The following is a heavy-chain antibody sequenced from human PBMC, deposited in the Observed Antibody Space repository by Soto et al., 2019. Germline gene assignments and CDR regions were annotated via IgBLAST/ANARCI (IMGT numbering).Heavy chain of an antibody. J-gene: IGHJ4*02. CDR2: IGGSGRTT. D-gene: IGHD3-22*01. CDR1: AFTFNNYA. CDR3: AKSRYSDSSGDFYDY. Sequence: GGSLRLSCAASAFTFNNYAMSWVRQAPGKGLEWVSGIGGSGRTTYYADSVKGRFTISRDNSNNTLFLQMNSLRAEDTAVYYCAKSRYSDSSGDFYDYWGQGTLVTVSS. V-gene: IGHV3-23*01.